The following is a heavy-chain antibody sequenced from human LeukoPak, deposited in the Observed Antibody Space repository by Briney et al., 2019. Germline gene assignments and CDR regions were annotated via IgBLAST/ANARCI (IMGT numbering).Heavy chain of an antibody. CDR1: GGSISSSSYY. D-gene: IGHD3-9*01. J-gene: IGHJ4*02. CDR3: AIRMRSNYDILTGYSKRGFDY. CDR2: IYYSGST. Sequence: PSETLSLTCTVSGGSISSSSYYWGWIRQPPGKGLEWIGSIYYSGSTYYNPSLKSRVTISVDTSKNQFSLKLSSVTAADTAVYYCAIRMRSNYDILTGYSKRGFDYWGQGTLVTVSS. V-gene: IGHV4-39*01.